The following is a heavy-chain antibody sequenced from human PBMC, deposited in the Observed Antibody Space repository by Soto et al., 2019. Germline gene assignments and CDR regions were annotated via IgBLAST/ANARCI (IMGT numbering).Heavy chain of an antibody. CDR1: GYTLTELS. CDR2: FDPEDGET. CDR3: ARDWAQYNRNYFENNWFDP. J-gene: IGHJ5*02. Sequence: ASVKVSCKVSGYTLTELSMHWVRQAPGKGLEWMGGFDPEDGETIYAQKFQGRVTMTRDTSTDTAYMELSSLRSEDTAVYYCARDWAQYNRNYFENNWFDPWGQGTLVTVSS. V-gene: IGHV1-24*01. D-gene: IGHD1-7*01.